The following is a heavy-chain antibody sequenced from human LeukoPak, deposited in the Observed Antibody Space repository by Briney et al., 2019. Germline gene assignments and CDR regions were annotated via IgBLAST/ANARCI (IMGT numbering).Heavy chain of an antibody. Sequence: SETLSLTCTVSGGSISSYYWSWIRQPPGKGLEWIGYIYDSGSTNYNPSLKSRVTISVDTSKNQFSLKLSSVTAADTAVYYCANMPAAKPPSYYYYYYMDVWGKGTTVTVSS. CDR1: GGSISSYY. CDR2: IYDSGST. V-gene: IGHV4-59*12. D-gene: IGHD2-2*01. CDR3: ANMPAAKPPSYYYYYYMDV. J-gene: IGHJ6*03.